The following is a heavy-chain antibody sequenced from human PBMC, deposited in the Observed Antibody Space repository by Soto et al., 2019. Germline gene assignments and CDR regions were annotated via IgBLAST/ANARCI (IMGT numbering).Heavy chain of an antibody. CDR2: INSDGSST. Sequence: GGSLRLSCAASEFTFSNYWMHWVRQAPGKGLVWVSRINSDGSSTNYADSVKGRFTISRDNAKNTLYLQMNSLRAEDTAVYYCARGGLRAYWIDPWGQGTLVTVSS. J-gene: IGHJ5*02. D-gene: IGHD4-17*01. CDR3: ARGGLRAYWIDP. V-gene: IGHV3-74*01. CDR1: EFTFSNYW.